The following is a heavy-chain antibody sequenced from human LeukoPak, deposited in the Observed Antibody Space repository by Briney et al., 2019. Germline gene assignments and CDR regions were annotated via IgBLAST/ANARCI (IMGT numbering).Heavy chain of an antibody. Sequence: SETLSLTCTVSGGSISSGSYYWSWIRQPAGKGLEWIGRIYTSGSTNYNPSLKSRVTISVDTSKNQFSLRLSSVTAADTAVYYCAVSDILLREIWGQGTMVTVSP. CDR1: GGSISSGSYY. CDR3: AVSDILLREI. J-gene: IGHJ3*02. V-gene: IGHV4-61*02. D-gene: IGHD3-3*02. CDR2: IYTSGST.